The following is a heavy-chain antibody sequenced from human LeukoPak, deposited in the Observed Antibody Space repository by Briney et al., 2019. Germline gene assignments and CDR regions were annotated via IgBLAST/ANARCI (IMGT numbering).Heavy chain of an antibody. CDR3: ARLEVEVPAATSRFFDY. CDR1: GYSISSSNC. D-gene: IGHD2-2*01. J-gene: IGHJ4*02. V-gene: IGHV4-4*02. Sequence: SETLSLTCTVSGYSISSSNCWSWVRQPPGKGLEWIGQIYHSGSTTYNPSLKSRVTISVDKSKNQFSLKLNSVTAADTAVYYCARLEVEVPAATSRFFDYWGQGTLVTVSS. CDR2: IYHSGST.